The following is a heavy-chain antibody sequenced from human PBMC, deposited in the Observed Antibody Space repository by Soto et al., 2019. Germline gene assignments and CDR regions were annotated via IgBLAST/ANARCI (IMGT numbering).Heavy chain of an antibody. D-gene: IGHD4-17*01. CDR3: ARDSMTTVTTGGDWFDP. Sequence: QVQLVQSGAEVKKPGASVKVSCKASGYTFTGYYMHWVRQAPGQGLEWMGWINPNSGGTNYAQKFQGRVTMTRDTSISTAYMELSRLRSDDTAGYYCARDSMTTVTTGGDWFDPWGQGTLVTVSS. V-gene: IGHV1-2*02. CDR1: GYTFTGYY. J-gene: IGHJ5*02. CDR2: INPNSGGT.